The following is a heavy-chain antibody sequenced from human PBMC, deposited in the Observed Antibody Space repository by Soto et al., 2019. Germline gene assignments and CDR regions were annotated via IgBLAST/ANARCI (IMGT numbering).Heavy chain of an antibody. D-gene: IGHD3-10*01. J-gene: IGHJ6*02. CDR3: ARGVMVRGVIINYYYYYGMDV. CDR2: INAGNGNT. CDR1: GYTFTSYA. Sequence: VVSVKVSCKASGYTFTSYAMHWVRQAPGQRLEWMGWINAGNGNTKYSQKFQGRVTITRDTSASTAYMELSSLRSEDTAVYYCARGVMVRGVIINYYYYYGMDVWGQGTTVTVSS. V-gene: IGHV1-3*01.